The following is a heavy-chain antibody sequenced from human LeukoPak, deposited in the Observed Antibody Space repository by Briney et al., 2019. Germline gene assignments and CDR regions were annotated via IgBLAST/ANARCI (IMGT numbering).Heavy chain of an antibody. CDR3: ARSYYDFWSGYSLAY. Sequence: PSETLSLTCTVSGGSISSYYWSWIRQPPGKGLEWIGYIYYSGSTNYNPSLKSRVTISVDTSKNQFSLKLSSVTAADTAVYYCARSYYDFWSGYSLAYWGQGTLVTVPS. J-gene: IGHJ4*02. V-gene: IGHV4-59*01. CDR2: IYYSGST. CDR1: GGSISSYY. D-gene: IGHD3-3*01.